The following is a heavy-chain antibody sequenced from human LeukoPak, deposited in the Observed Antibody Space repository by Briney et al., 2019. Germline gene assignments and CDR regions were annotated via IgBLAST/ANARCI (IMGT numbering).Heavy chain of an antibody. CDR2: IYTSGST. CDR1: GGSISSGSYY. CDR3: ARVSAFWSGYSYFDY. J-gene: IGHJ4*02. V-gene: IGHV4-61*02. D-gene: IGHD3-3*01. Sequence: SETLSLTCTVSGGSISSGSYYWSWIRQPAGKGLEWIGRIYTSGSTNYNPSLKSRVTISVDTSKNQFSLKLSSVTAADTAVYYCARVSAFWSGYSYFDYWGQGTLVTVSS.